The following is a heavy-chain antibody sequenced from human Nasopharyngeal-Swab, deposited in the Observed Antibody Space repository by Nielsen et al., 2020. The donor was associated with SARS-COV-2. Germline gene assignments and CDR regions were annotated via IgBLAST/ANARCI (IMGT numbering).Heavy chain of an antibody. V-gene: IGHV4-31*03. CDR2: IYSSGNT. CDR1: GGSVTSGGYQ. D-gene: IGHD2-2*03. CDR3: ARDDGYCSSTSCYSVGMDV. J-gene: IGHJ6*02. Sequence: SETLSLTCTVSGGSVTSGGYQWTWIRQHPGKALEWIGYIYSSGNTYYSPSLKSRVTISVDTSRNQFSLKLSSVTAADTAVYYCARDDGYCSSTSCYSVGMDVWGQGTTVTVSS.